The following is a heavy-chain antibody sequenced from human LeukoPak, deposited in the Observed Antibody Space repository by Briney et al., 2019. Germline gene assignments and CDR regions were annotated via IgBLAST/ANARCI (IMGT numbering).Heavy chain of an antibody. D-gene: IGHD2-15*01. V-gene: IGHV1-2*02. Sequence: GASVKVSCKASGYTLTGYYIHWVRQAPGQGLEWMGWINPYTGDTNSAQKFQGRVTMTRDTSISTAYMELSRLRSDDTAVYYCARGYRWVAASGLDYWGQGTLVTVSS. CDR1: GYTLTGYY. CDR3: ARGYRWVAASGLDY. J-gene: IGHJ4*02. CDR2: INPYTGDT.